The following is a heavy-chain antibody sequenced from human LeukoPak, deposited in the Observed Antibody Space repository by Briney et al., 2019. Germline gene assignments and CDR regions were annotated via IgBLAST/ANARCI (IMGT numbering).Heavy chain of an antibody. J-gene: IGHJ6*04. Sequence: SETLSLTCAVYGGSFTGYYWSWIRQPPGKGLEWIGEINHSGSTNYNPSLKSRVTISVDTSKNQFSLKLSSVTDADTAVYYCARGRENRLVPQYGMDVWGKGTTVSVSS. CDR1: GGSFTGYY. D-gene: IGHD1-14*01. V-gene: IGHV4-34*01. CDR2: INHSGST. CDR3: ARGRENRLVPQYGMDV.